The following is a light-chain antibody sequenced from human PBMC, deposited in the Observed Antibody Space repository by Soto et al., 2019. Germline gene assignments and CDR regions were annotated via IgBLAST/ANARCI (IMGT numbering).Light chain of an antibody. CDR2: YDD. Sequence: QSALTQPPSVSGAPRQRVTISCSGGSSNIGSNAVNWYQQLPGKAPKLLIYYDDLLPSGVSDRFSGSKSGTSSSLAISGLQSEDEAYYYCAAWDDSLHGPVFGGGTKLTVL. J-gene: IGLJ2*01. V-gene: IGLV1-36*01. CDR3: AAWDDSLHGPV. CDR1: SSNIGSNA.